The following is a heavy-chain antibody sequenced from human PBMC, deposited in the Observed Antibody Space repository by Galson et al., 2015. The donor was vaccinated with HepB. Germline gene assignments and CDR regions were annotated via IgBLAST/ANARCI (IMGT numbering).Heavy chain of an antibody. Sequence: SLRLSCAASGFTFGSYAMTWVRQAPGKGLEWVSGISGSGGSTYYADSVEGRFTISRDNSKNTLYLQMNSLRAEDTAVYYCARVGVDSLWYFDYWGQGTLVTVSS. CDR3: ARVGVDSLWYFDY. J-gene: IGHJ4*02. CDR2: ISGSGGST. V-gene: IGHV3-23*01. D-gene: IGHD3/OR15-3a*01. CDR1: GFTFGSYA.